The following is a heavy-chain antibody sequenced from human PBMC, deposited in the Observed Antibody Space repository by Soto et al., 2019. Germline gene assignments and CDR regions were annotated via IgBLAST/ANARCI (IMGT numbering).Heavy chain of an antibody. Sequence: QVQLHESGTGLVKSSETLSLMCSVSGGSVSSGSFYWSWIRQPPGKGLEWIGHIYYNGNTKYSPSLKRRLTISVDTSNNRFALSLRSVTAADTAVYFCARLSYSAHSGSYYFDYWGQGAPVTVSS. V-gene: IGHV4-61*01. D-gene: IGHD1-26*01. CDR3: ARLSYSAHSGSYYFDY. CDR1: GGSVSSGSFY. CDR2: IYYNGNT. J-gene: IGHJ4*02.